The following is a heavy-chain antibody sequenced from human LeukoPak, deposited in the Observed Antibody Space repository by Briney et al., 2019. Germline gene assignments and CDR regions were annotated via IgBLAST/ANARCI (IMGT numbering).Heavy chain of an antibody. J-gene: IGHJ4*02. Sequence: SETLSLTCAVYGGSFSGYYWSWIRQPPGKGLEWIGEINHSGSTNYNPSLKSRVTISVDSSKNQFSLKLSSVTAADTAVYYCASLGYCSSTSCYDYWGQGTLVTVSS. D-gene: IGHD2-2*01. V-gene: IGHV4-34*01. CDR1: GGSFSGYY. CDR3: ASLGYCSSTSCYDY. CDR2: INHSGST.